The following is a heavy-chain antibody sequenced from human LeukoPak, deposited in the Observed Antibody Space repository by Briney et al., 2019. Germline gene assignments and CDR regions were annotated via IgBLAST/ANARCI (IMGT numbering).Heavy chain of an antibody. D-gene: IGHD5-18*01. V-gene: IGHV3-30-3*01. CDR1: GFTFSSYA. CDR2: ISYDGSNK. J-gene: IGHJ4*02. Sequence: GGSLRLSCAASGFTFSSYAMHWVRQAPGKGLEWVAVISYDGSNKYYADSVKGRFTISRDNAKNSLYLQMNSLRAEDTAVYYCARVFGYSYGYVIDYWGQGTLVTVSS. CDR3: ARVFGYSYGYVIDY.